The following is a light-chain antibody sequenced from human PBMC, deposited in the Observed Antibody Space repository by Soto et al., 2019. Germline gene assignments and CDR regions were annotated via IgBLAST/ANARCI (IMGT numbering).Light chain of an antibody. V-gene: IGKV1-39*01. CDR2: AAS. J-gene: IGKJ3*01. CDR1: QSISSY. CDR3: QQSYITPFT. Sequence: DIQMTQSPSSLSASVGDRVTITCRASQSISSYLNWYQQKPGKAPKLLIYAASSLQSGVPSRFSGSGSGTDFTLTISSLQPEDFATYYFQQSYITPFTFCPGTKVDIK.